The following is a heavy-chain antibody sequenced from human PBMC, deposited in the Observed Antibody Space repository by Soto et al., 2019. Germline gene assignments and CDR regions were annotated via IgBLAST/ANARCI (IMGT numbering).Heavy chain of an antibody. CDR3: ASSLGYSYVLGAFDI. V-gene: IGHV5-10-1*01. J-gene: IGHJ3*02. CDR2: IDPSDSYT. D-gene: IGHD5-18*01. CDR1: GCSFTSYW. Sequence: GESLKISCKGSGCSFTSYWISWVRQMPGKGLEWMGRIDPSDSYTNYSPSFQGHVTISADKSISTAYLQWSSLKASDTAMYYCASSLGYSYVLGAFDIWGQGTMVTVSS.